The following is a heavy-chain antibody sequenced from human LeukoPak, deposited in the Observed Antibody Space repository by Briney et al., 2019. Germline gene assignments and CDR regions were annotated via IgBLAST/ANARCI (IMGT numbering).Heavy chain of an antibody. Sequence: TSETLSLTCTVSGGSISSSSYYWGWIRQPPGKGLEWIGSIYYSGSTYYNPSLKSRVTISVDTSKNQFSLKLSSVTAADTAVYYCARPIAAGFIDYWGQGTLVTVSS. J-gene: IGHJ4*02. CDR3: ARPIAAGFIDY. V-gene: IGHV4-39*01. D-gene: IGHD6-13*01. CDR2: IYYSGST. CDR1: GGSISSSSYY.